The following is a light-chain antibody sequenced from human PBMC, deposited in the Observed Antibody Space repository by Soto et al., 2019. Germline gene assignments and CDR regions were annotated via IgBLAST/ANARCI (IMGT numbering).Light chain of an antibody. CDR3: QHYGSSIFT. CDR2: GES. Sequence: EIVLTQSPGTLSLSPGERATLSCRASQSFSSSYLAWYQQKPGQAPRLLIYGESSRATGIRDSFSGSVSWTDFTITISILLSEDFAVYYCQHYGSSIFTFGPGTKVD. CDR1: QSFSSSY. J-gene: IGKJ3*01. V-gene: IGKV3-20*01.